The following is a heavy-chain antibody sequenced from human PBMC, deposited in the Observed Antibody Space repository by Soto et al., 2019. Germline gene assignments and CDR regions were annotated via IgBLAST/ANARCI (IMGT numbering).Heavy chain of an antibody. Sequence: PGGSLRLSRAASGFTFSDYYMSWIRQAPGKGLEWVSYISSSSSYTNYADSVKGRFTISRDNAKNSLYLQMNSLRAEDTAVYYCARASPPFDDWGQGTLVTVSS. CDR3: ARASPPFDD. CDR2: ISSSSSYT. V-gene: IGHV3-11*05. J-gene: IGHJ4*02. CDR1: GFTFSDYY.